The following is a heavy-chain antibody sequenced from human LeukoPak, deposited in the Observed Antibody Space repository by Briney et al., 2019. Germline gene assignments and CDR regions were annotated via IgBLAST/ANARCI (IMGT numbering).Heavy chain of an antibody. J-gene: IGHJ4*02. D-gene: IGHD6-19*01. CDR2: IYYSGST. Sequence: SETLSLTCTVSGGSISSSSYYGGWIRQPPGKGLEWIGSIYYSGSTYYNPSLKSRVTISVDTSKNQFSLKLSSVTAADTAVYYCARHSSGNFDYWGQGTLVTVSS. V-gene: IGHV4-39*01. CDR1: GGSISSSSYY. CDR3: ARHSSGNFDY.